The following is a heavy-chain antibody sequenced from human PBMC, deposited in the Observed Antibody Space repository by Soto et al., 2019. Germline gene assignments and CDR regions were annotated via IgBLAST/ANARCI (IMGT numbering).Heavy chain of an antibody. V-gene: IGHV3-30-3*02. CDR3: AKRATGTYFAY. CDR2: ISYDGSDK. CDR1: GFTFSSYA. D-gene: IGHD1-1*01. J-gene: IGHJ4*02. Sequence: PGGSLRLSCAASGFTFSSYAMHWVRQAPGKGLEWVALISYDGSDKDYADSVKGRFTISRDNSRNTLYLQMNSLRAEDTAVYYCAKRATGTYFAYWGQGTLVTGSA.